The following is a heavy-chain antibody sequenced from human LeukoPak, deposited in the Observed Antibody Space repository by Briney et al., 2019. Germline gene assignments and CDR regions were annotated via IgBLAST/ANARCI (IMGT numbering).Heavy chain of an antibody. CDR1: GFTLSSYS. D-gene: IGHD3-22*01. CDR3: AINYYDSSAPEYYFDY. V-gene: IGHV3-21*01. CDR2: ISSSSSYI. Sequence: GGSLRLSCAASGFTLSSYSMNWVRQAPGKGLEWVSSISSSSSYIYYADSVKGRFTISRDNAKNSLYLQMNSLRAEDTAVYYCAINYYDSSAPEYYFDYWGQGTLVTVSS. J-gene: IGHJ4*02.